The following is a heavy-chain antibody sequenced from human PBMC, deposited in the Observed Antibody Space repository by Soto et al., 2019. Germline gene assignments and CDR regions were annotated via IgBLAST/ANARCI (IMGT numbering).Heavy chain of an antibody. CDR3: ARDPNLDILTEPTPGYFDY. CDR2: ISYDGSNK. V-gene: IGHV3-30-3*01. CDR1: GFTFSSYA. J-gene: IGHJ4*02. Sequence: PGGSLRLSCAASGFTFSSYAMHWVRQAPGKGLEWVAVISYDGSNKYYADSVKGRFTISRDNSKNTLYLQMNSLRAEDTAVYYCARDPNLDILTEPTPGYFDYWGQGTLVTVSS. D-gene: IGHD3-9*01.